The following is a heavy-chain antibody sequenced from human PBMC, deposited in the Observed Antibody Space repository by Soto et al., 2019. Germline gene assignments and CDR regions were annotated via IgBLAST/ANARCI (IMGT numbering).Heavy chain of an antibody. CDR1: GDSVSSGGYY. V-gene: IGHV4-61*08. CDR2: IYSSGSA. D-gene: IGHD6-19*01. J-gene: IGHJ6*02. Sequence: PSETLSLTCTVSGDSVSSGGYYWSWIRQPPGKGLEWIGYIYSSGSANYNPSLKSRVTISRDTSKNQISLKVASVTAADTAGYYCARGFSSVSKDASGQGTTVTVCS. CDR3: ARGFSSVSKDA.